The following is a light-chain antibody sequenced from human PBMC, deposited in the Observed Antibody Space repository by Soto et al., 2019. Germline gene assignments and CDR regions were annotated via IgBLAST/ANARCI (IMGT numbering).Light chain of an antibody. CDR1: QDITYY. Sequence: DIQMTQSPSSVSASVGDRVNITCRASQDITYYLAWFQQKPGEAPRLLIYTASTLHSGVQSRFSGNESGTDFTLTISSLQPEDFATYYCQQGISFPLTFGGGTKVEI. CDR3: QQGISFPLT. J-gene: IGKJ4*01. CDR2: TAS. V-gene: IGKV1-12*01.